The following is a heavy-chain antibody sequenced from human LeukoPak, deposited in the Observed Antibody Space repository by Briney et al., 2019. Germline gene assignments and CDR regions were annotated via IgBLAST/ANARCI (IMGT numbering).Heavy chain of an antibody. CDR3: ARDERDPYDSSGYFDY. V-gene: IGHV4-31*03. J-gene: IGHJ4*02. CDR2: IYYSGST. CDR1: GGSISSGGYY. D-gene: IGHD3-22*01. Sequence: SETLSLTCTVSGGSISSGGYYWSWIRQHPGKGLEWIGYIYYSGSTYYNPSLKSRVTISVDTSKNQFSLKLSSVTAADTAVYYCARDERDPYDSSGYFDYWGQGTLVTVSS.